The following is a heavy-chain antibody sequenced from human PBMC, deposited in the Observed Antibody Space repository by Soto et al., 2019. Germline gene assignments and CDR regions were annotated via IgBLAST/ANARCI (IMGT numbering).Heavy chain of an antibody. CDR2: ISYDGTDK. CDR1: GFSFSSYE. J-gene: IGHJ6*02. Sequence: GGSVRLSCEASGFSFSSYEMNWVRQAPGKGLEWVALISYDGTDKYYADSVKGRFTISRDNSKNTLYLQMSSLGPEDTAVYYCVKERYAQLWLEDYGMDVLGQGTTVTVSS. D-gene: IGHD5-18*01. V-gene: IGHV3-30*18. CDR3: VKERYAQLWLEDYGMDV.